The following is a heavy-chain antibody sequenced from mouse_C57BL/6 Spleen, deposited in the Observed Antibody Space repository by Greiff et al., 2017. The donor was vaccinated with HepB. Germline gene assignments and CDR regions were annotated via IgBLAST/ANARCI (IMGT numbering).Heavy chain of an antibody. Sequence: DVQLVESGGGLVKPGGSLKLSCAASGFTFSSYAMSWVRQTPEKRLEWVATISDGGSYTYYPDNVKGRFTISRDNAKNNLYLQMSHLKSEDTAMYYCARDEGARYFDVWGTGTTVTVSS. CDR1: GFTFSSYA. V-gene: IGHV5-4*01. CDR3: ARDEGARYFDV. J-gene: IGHJ1*03. CDR2: ISDGGSYT.